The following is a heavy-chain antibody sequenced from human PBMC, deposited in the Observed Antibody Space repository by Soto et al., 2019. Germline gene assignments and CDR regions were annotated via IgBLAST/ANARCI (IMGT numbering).Heavy chain of an antibody. CDR1: GGSISSGDYY. D-gene: IGHD3-22*01. CDR3: ARDSHYYDSSGPCDY. Sequence: QVQLQESGPGLVKPSQTLSLTCTVSGGSISSGDYYWSWIRQPPGKGLEWIGYIYYSGSTYYNPSLKSRVTTSVDTSKNQFSLKLSSVTAADTAVYYCARDSHYYDSSGPCDYWGQGTLVTVSS. J-gene: IGHJ4*02. CDR2: IYYSGST. V-gene: IGHV4-30-4*01.